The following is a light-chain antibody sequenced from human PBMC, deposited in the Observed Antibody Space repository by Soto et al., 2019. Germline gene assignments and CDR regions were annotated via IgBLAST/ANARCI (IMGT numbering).Light chain of an antibody. CDR2: SNN. J-gene: IGLJ1*01. CDR1: SSNIATNT. V-gene: IGLV1-44*01. CDR3: SSYTSSSTV. Sequence: QSVLTQPPSASGTPGQRVTVSCSGSSSNIATNTVNWYQQLPGTAPKLLIYSNNQRPSGVPDRFSGSKSGNTASLTISGLQAEDEADYYCSSYTSSSTVFGTGTKVTVL.